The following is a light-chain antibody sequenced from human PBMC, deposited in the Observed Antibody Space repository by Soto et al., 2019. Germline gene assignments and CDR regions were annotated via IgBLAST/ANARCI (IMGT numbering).Light chain of an antibody. V-gene: IGLV2-8*01. CDR2: EVN. J-gene: IGLJ1*01. CDR3: SSYAGSSNV. CDR1: SSDVGGYNY. Sequence: QSALTQPSSASSSPGQSVAISCTGTSSDVGGYNYVSWYQQHPGKAPKLMIYEVNKRPSGVPDRFSGSKSGNTASLTVSGLQAEDEADYYCSSYAGSSNVFGTGTKVTVL.